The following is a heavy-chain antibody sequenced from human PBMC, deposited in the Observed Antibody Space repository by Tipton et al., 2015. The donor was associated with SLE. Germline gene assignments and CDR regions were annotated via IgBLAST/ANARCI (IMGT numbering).Heavy chain of an antibody. D-gene: IGHD5-24*01. V-gene: IGHV5-51*01. CDR2: IYPDDSDT. CDR1: GYSFTNYW. J-gene: IGHJ3*02. CDR3: ARHIFRDGYNSGAFDI. Sequence: QSGAEVKKPGESLKISCKGSGYSFTNYWIGWVRQMPGKGLEWMGIIYPDDSDTRYSPSFLGQVTISADKSISTAYLQWSSLKASDTAMYYCARHIFRDGYNSGAFDIWGQGTMVTVSS.